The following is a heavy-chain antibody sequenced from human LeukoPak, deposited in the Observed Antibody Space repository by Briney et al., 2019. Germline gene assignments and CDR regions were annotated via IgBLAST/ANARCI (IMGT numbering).Heavy chain of an antibody. V-gene: IGHV3-72*01. Sequence: GGSLRLSCAASGFTFTNHYMDWVRQAPGMGLEWIARTTNTPNAYTTAYAASVRGRFTVSRNDSKSLLHLQMSSLKTDDTAVYYCGRDTATAIDYWGRGTLVTVSS. CDR2: TTNTPNAYTT. CDR1: GFTFTNHY. CDR3: GRDTATAIDY. J-gene: IGHJ4*02. D-gene: IGHD5-18*01.